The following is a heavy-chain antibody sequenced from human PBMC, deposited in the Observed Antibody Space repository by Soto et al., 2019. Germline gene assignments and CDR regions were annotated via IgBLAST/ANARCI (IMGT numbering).Heavy chain of an antibody. CDR1: GFTFSSYA. J-gene: IGHJ6*02. V-gene: IGHV3-23*01. Sequence: GWSLRLSCAASGFTFSSYAMSWVRQAPGKGLEWVSAISGSGGSTYYADSVKGRFTISRDNSKNTLYLQMNSLRAEDTAVYYCAKFRGCSSTSCPRHYYYYYGMDVWGQGTTVTVSS. CDR2: ISGSGGST. CDR3: AKFRGCSSTSCPRHYYYYYGMDV. D-gene: IGHD2-2*01.